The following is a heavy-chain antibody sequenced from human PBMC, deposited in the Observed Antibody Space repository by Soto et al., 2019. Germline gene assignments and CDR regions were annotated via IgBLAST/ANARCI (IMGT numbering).Heavy chain of an antibody. CDR2: ISGSGGST. J-gene: IGHJ6*02. CDR1: GVAFSSYA. Sequence: GGSLRLSCAASGVAFSSYAMSWVGQAPGKGLEWVSAISGSGGSTYYADSVKGRFTISIDNSKNTLYLQMNSLRAEDTAVYYWGTALLTHSANIRLDHGIAVRRRGPTLTVSS. D-gene: IGHD2-15*01. CDR3: GTALLTHSANIRLDHGIAV. V-gene: IGHV3-23*01.